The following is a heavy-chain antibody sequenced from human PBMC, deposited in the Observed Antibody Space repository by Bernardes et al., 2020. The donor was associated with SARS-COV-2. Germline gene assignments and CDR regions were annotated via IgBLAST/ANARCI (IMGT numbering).Heavy chain of an antibody. CDR2: MNPNSGNT. J-gene: IGHJ6*02. D-gene: IGHD2-8*01. CDR3: ARGTGIVLMVYAPYSLDV. V-gene: IGHV1-8*01. Sequence: ASVKVSCKASGYTFTSYDINWVRQATGQGLEWMGRMNPNSGNTGYAQKFQGRVTMTRNTSISTAYMELSSLRSEDTAVYYCARGTGIVLMVYAPYSLDVWGQGTTVTVSS. CDR1: GYTFTSYD.